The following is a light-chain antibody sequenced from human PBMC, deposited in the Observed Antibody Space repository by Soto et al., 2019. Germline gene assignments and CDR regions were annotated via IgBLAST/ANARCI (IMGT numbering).Light chain of an antibody. J-gene: IGLJ1*01. CDR2: GNS. V-gene: IGLV1-40*01. Sequence: QSVLTQPPSVSGAPGQEGPNPCPGDRLHLGAGYDVHWYQQLPGTAPKLLIYGNSNRPSGVPDRFSGSKSGTSASLAITGLQAEDEADYYCQSYDSSLSVLYVFGTGTKLTVL. CDR1: RLHLGAGYD. CDR3: QSYDSSLSVLYV.